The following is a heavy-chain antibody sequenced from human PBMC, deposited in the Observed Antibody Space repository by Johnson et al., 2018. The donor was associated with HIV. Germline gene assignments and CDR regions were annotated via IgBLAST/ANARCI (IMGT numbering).Heavy chain of an antibody. CDR3: ARSVGYFDSSGYYYVVAFDI. CDR2: INWNGGST. Sequence: MQLVESGGGVVRPGGSLRLPCAASGFTFDDYGMSWVRQAPGKGLEWVSGINWNGGSTGYADSVKGRFTISRDNAKNSLYLQMNSLRAEDTALYYCARSVGYFDSSGYYYVVAFDIWCQGAMVTIS. J-gene: IGHJ3*02. CDR1: GFTFDDYG. D-gene: IGHD3-22*01. V-gene: IGHV3-20*04.